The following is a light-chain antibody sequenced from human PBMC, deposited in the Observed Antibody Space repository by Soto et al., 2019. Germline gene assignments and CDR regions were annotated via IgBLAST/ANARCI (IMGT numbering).Light chain of an antibody. J-gene: IGKJ2*01. CDR2: DAS. CDR1: QSISSW. CDR3: QQDNSYSSFT. Sequence: EIQMTQSPSTLSASVGDRGTITCRASQSISSWLAWYQQKPGKAPKVLIYDASSLESGVPSRFSGSVSGTEFTLPISSLQPDDFATYYCQQDNSYSSFTFGQGTKLEIK. V-gene: IGKV1-5*01.